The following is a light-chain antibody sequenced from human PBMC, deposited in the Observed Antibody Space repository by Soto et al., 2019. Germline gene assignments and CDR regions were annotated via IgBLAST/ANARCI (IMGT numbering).Light chain of an antibody. CDR2: DVT. Sequence: QSVLTQPRSVSGSPGQSVTMSCTGTSSDVGNYNYVSWYQQHPGKAPKLMIYDVTNRPSGVPDRFSGSKSGNTASLTISGLQAEDEADYYCCSYAGSPYVFGTGTKLTVL. CDR3: CSYAGSPYV. CDR1: SSDVGNYNY. V-gene: IGLV2-11*01. J-gene: IGLJ1*01.